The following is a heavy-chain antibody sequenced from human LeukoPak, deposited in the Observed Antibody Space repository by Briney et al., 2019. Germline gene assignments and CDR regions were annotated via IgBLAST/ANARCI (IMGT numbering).Heavy chain of an antibody. CDR1: GGSISSGGYS. Sequence: SETLSLTCAVSGGSISSGGYSWSWIRQPPGKGLEWIGYIYHSGSTYYNPSLKSRVTISVDRSKNQFSLKLSSVTAADTAVYYCARGFSDYVLFDYWGQGTLVTVSS. D-gene: IGHD4-17*01. J-gene: IGHJ4*02. V-gene: IGHV4-30-2*01. CDR3: ARGFSDYVLFDY. CDR2: IYHSGST.